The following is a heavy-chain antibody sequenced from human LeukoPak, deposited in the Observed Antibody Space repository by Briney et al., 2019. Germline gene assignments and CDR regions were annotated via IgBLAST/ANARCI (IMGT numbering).Heavy chain of an antibody. D-gene: IGHD5-18*01. J-gene: IGHJ4*02. CDR1: GFTFGSHA. CDR2: IFGSGGSP. CDR3: GKTTVGYSSGQKPAWPVDY. V-gene: IGHV3-23*01. Sequence: GGSLRVSCEASGFTFGSHAMYWVRQAPGKGLEWVAGIFGSGGSPHYADPVKGRFTISRDNSRNTVYLQINGLRAEDTAVYYCGKTTVGYSSGQKPAWPVDYWGQGTLVTVSS.